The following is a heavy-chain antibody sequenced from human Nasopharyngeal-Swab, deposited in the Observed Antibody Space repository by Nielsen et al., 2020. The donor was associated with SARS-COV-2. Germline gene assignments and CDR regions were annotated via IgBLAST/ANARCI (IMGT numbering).Heavy chain of an antibody. D-gene: IGHD3-3*01. CDR3: ARDGLDYDFWSAYFMDV. CDR2: ISSSSSYI. Sequence: GGSLRLSFAASGFTFNNYNFNWVRQAPGKGLEWVSSISSSSSYIYYADSVKGRFTISRDKAKNSLYLQMNSLRADDTAVYYCARDGLDYDFWSAYFMDVWGQGTTVTVSS. J-gene: IGHJ6*02. CDR1: GFTFNNYN. V-gene: IGHV3-21*01.